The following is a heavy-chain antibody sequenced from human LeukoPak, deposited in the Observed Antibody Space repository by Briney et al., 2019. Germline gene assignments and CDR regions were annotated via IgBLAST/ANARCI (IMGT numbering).Heavy chain of an antibody. V-gene: IGHV3-30*02. J-gene: IGHJ4*02. CDR2: IRYDGSQK. Sequence: GSLRLSCAASGFIFSDHGMHWVRQVPGKGLEWVAFIRYDGSQKDFADSVKGRFTISRDNSKSTLFLQMNSLRAEDTALYYCARDKSGYHDYWGQGTLVTVSS. CDR1: GFIFSDHG. D-gene: IGHD3-3*01. CDR3: ARDKSGYHDY.